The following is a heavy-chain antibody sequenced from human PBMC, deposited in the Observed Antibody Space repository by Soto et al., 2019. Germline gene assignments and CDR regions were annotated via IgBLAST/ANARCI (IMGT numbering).Heavy chain of an antibody. D-gene: IGHD2-2*01. CDR1: GGTFSSYA. CDR3: AQTYCISTSCWWGWFDP. Sequence: QVQLVQSGAEVKKPGSSVKVSCKASGGTFSSYAISWVRQAPGQGLEWMGGIIPIFGTANYAQKFQGRVTITADESTSTAYMELSSLRSEDTAVYYCAQTYCISTSCWWGWFDPWGQGTLVTVSS. CDR2: IIPIFGTA. V-gene: IGHV1-69*12. J-gene: IGHJ5*02.